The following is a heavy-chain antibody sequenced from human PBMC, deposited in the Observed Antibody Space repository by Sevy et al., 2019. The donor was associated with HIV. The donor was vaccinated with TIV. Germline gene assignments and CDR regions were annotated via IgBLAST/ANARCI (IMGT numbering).Heavy chain of an antibody. CDR3: ARGGGYCGGDCYSIDY. V-gene: IGHV3-33*08. D-gene: IGHD2-21*02. CDR2: IWYDGTIK. Sequence: GGSLRLSCAASGFTFSSYVMHWVRQAPGKGLEWVALIWYDGTIKYYADSMKGRFNISRDNSKDTLFLQMNSLTPKDTAEYYCARGGGYCGGDCYSIDYWGQGALVTVSS. CDR1: GFTFSSYV. J-gene: IGHJ4*02.